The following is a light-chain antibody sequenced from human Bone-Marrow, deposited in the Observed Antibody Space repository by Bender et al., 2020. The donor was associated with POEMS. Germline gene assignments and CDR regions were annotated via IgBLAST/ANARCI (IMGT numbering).Light chain of an antibody. V-gene: IGLV3-1*01. CDR3: QAWDSSTDDYV. CDR2: QDN. J-gene: IGLJ1*01. CDR1: KLGNKY. Sequence: SYELTQPPSVSVSPGQTANFTCSGDKLGNKYSHWYQQKPGQSPVLVIYQDNKRPSGIPERFSASNSGTTATLTISGTQAMDEADYYCQAWDSSTDDYVFGTGTKVTVL.